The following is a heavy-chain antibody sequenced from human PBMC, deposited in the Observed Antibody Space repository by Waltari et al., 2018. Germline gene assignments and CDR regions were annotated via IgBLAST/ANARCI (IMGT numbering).Heavy chain of an antibody. CDR1: GYSISSGYY. CDR2: SYHRGST. V-gene: IGHV4-38-2*01. J-gene: IGHJ4*02. Sequence: QVQLQESGPGLVKPSETLSLTCAVSGYSISSGYYWGWIRQPPGQGLEWIGSSYHRGSTYYNPSLKRRVTRSVDTSKNQFSLKLSSVTAADTAVYYCARVDYDSSGYLVDYWGQGTLVTVSS. CDR3: ARVDYDSSGYLVDY. D-gene: IGHD3-22*01.